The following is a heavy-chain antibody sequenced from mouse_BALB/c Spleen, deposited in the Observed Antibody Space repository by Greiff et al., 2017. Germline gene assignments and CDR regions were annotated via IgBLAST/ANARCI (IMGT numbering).Heavy chain of an antibody. CDR1: GYTFTSYW. CDR2: IYPSDSYT. J-gene: IGHJ2*01. V-gene: IGHV1-69*02. D-gene: IGHD1-2*01. Sequence: QVQLQQPGAELVRPGASVKLSCKASGYTFTSYWINWVKQRPGQGLEWIGNIYPSDSYTNYNQKFKDKATLTVDKSSSTAYMQLSSPTSEDSAVYYCTRSSLLRYYFDYWDQGTTLTVSS. CDR3: TRSSLLRYYFDY.